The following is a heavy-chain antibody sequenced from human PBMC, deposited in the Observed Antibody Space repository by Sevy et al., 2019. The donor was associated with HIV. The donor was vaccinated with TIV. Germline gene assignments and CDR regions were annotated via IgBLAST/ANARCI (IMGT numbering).Heavy chain of an antibody. V-gene: IGHV3-30*18. J-gene: IGHJ4*02. Sequence: GGSLRLSCAASGFTFSSYGMHWVRQAPGKGLEWVAVISYDGSNKYYADSVKGRFTISRDNSMNTLYLQMNSLRAEETAVYYCAKARWSIAVAGWYYFDYWGQGTLVTVSS. CDR2: ISYDGSNK. CDR1: GFTFSSYG. D-gene: IGHD6-19*01. CDR3: AKARWSIAVAGWYYFDY.